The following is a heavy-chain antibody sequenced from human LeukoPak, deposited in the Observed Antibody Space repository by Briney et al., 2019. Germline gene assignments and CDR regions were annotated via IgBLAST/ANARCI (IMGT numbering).Heavy chain of an antibody. D-gene: IGHD6-13*01. V-gene: IGHV1-8*01. CDR3: ASSKGQQLVFDY. Sequence: ASVNVSCKASGYTFTSYDINWVRQATGQGLEWMGWMNPNSGNTVYAQKFQGRITMTRNTSISTAYMELSSLRSEDTAVYYCASSKGQQLVFDYWGQGTLVSVSS. J-gene: IGHJ4*02. CDR1: GYTFTSYD. CDR2: MNPNSGNT.